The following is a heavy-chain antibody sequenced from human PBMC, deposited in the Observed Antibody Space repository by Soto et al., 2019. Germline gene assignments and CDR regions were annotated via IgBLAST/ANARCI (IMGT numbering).Heavy chain of an antibody. CDR1: GFTFSSYA. D-gene: IGHD3-9*01. CDR3: ERDYILTAYGSGPGY. CDR2: MCYDGSSK. Sequence: PGGALRLSCAASGFTFSSYAMSWVRQAPGKGLEWVSLMCYDGSSKYYADSVKGRFTISRDISKNTLYLQMNSLRADDTAVYYCERDYILTAYGSGPGYWGQGTLVTVSS. V-gene: IGHV3-33*08. J-gene: IGHJ4*02.